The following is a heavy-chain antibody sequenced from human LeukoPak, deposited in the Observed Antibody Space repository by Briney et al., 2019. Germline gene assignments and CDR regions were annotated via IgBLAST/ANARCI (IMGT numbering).Heavy chain of an antibody. CDR1: GGSISSYF. J-gene: IGHJ4*02. CDR3: ARAPRDSSSSNYMRRFDY. CDR2: IFNSGST. Sequence: SETLSLTCTVSGGSISSYFWSWIRQPPGKGLEWIGYIFNSGSTNYNPSLKSRVIISVDTSKNQFSLKLNSVTAADTAVYYCARAPRDSSSSNYMRRFDYWGQGTLVTVSS. V-gene: IGHV4-59*08. D-gene: IGHD3-22*01.